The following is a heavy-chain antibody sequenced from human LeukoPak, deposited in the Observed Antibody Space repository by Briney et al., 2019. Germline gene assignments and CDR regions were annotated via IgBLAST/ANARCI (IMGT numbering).Heavy chain of an antibody. CDR1: GFNFSSFG. Sequence: GGSLRLSCAASGFNFSSFGMHWVRQAPGQGLEWVAVIWYDASNKYYADSVKGRFTISRDNSKNTLYLQMNSLRDDDTAVYYCVRGVGVSRFNYLDSWGQGTLVIVSS. V-gene: IGHV3-33*01. CDR3: VRGVGVSRFNYLDS. J-gene: IGHJ4*02. D-gene: IGHD6-13*01. CDR2: IWYDASNK.